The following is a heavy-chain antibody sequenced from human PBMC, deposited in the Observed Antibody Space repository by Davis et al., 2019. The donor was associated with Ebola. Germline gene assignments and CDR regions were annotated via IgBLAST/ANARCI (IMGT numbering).Heavy chain of an antibody. J-gene: IGHJ4*02. CDR2: INHSGST. CDR3: ARVWITIFGVVSHYFDY. Sequence: PGGSLRLSCAASGFTFSSYAMHWVRQAPGKGLEWIGEINHSGSTNYNPSLKSRVTISVDTSKNQFSLKLSSVTAADTAVYYCARVWITIFGVVSHYFDYWGQGTLVTVSS. V-gene: IGHV4-34*01. D-gene: IGHD3-3*01. CDR1: GFTFSSYA.